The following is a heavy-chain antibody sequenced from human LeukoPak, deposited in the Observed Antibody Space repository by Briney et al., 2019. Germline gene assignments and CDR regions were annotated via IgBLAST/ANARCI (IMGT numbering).Heavy chain of an antibody. CDR3: ARTTEGYAGGPGYSYYYYMDV. CDR2: IYYTGST. J-gene: IGHJ6*03. CDR1: GFTFSSYS. V-gene: IGHV4-39*07. D-gene: IGHD5-12*01. Sequence: GSLRLSCAASGFTFSSYSMNWVRQPPGKGLEWIGSIYYTGSTYYNPSLKSRVTISIDTSKNQFSLKLSSVTAADTAVYYCARTTEGYAGGPGYSYYYYMDVWGKGTTVTISS.